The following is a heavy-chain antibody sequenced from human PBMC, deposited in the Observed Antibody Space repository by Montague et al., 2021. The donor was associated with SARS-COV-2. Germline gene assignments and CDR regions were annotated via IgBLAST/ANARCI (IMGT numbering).Heavy chain of an antibody. Sequence: SETLSLTCTVSGGSISSYYWSWIRQPPGKGLEWIGYINYSGSTNYNHSLKSRITISVDTSKNQFSLNLSSVTAADTAVYYCARVVAPADTPVFDYWGQGTLVTVSS. CDR1: GGSISSYY. J-gene: IGHJ4*02. D-gene: IGHD6-13*01. V-gene: IGHV4-59*01. CDR2: INYSGST. CDR3: ARVVAPADTPVFDY.